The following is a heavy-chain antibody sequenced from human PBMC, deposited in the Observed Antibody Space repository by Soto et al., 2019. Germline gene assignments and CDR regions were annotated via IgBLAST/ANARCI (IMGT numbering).Heavy chain of an antibody. CDR1: GGSISSGGYY. V-gene: IGHV4-30-2*01. Sequence: TLSLTCTVSGGSISSGGYYWSWIRQPPGKGLEWIGYTYQSGSTYYNPSLHRRVTISLDRSNNQFSLKLTSMTAADTAVYYCARVTMVRGRNSYYFDSWGQGILVTVSS. J-gene: IGHJ4*02. D-gene: IGHD3-10*01. CDR2: TYQSGST. CDR3: ARVTMVRGRNSYYFDS.